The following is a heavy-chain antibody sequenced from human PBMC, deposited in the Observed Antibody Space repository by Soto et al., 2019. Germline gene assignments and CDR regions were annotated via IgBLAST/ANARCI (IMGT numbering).Heavy chain of an antibody. V-gene: IGHV4-4*07. D-gene: IGHD2-8*01. CDR1: GGSISTYF. CDR3: AREMLVYDARTRFDP. CDR2: IYTTGST. J-gene: IGHJ5*02. Sequence: SETLSLTCTVSGGSISTYFWSWIRQPAGGGLEWIGRIYTTGSTNYNPSLKSRVTMSLDTSRNQFSLKLSSVTAADTAVYYCAREMLVYDARTRFDPWGQGTLVTVSS.